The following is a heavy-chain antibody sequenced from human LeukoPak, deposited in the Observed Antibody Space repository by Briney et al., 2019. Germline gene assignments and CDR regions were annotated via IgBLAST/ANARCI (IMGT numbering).Heavy chain of an antibody. J-gene: IGHJ5*02. D-gene: IGHD3-10*01. CDR2: IYPVGTT. V-gene: IGHV4-38-2*02. CDR3: ASNQATPKTYYSGSGTYYKRGWFDP. Sequence: PSETLSLTCSVSGYFISSGYYWGWIRQPPGKGLEWIGSIYPVGTTYYNPSLKTRVTISVDTSKNHFSLKLRSVTAADTAVYYCASNQATPKTYYSGSGTYYKRGWFDPWGQGTLVTVSS. CDR1: GYFISSGYY.